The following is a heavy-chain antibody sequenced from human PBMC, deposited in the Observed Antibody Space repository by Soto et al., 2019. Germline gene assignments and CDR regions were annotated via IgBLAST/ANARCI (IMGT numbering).Heavy chain of an antibody. CDR2: INHSGRT. V-gene: IGHV4-34*01. Sequence: QVQLQQWGAGLLKPSETLSLTCAVYGGSFSGYYWSWIRQPPGKGLEWIGEINHSGRTNYNPSLKSRVPISVDTSKNQFTLKLSSVPAADTAVYYCARGLLLLYPRSFDYWGQGTMVTVAS. CDR3: ARGLLLLYPRSFDY. J-gene: IGHJ4*02. D-gene: IGHD2-15*01. CDR1: GGSFSGYY.